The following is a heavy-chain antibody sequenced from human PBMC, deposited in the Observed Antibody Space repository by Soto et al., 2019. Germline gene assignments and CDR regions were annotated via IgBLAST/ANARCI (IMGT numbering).Heavy chain of an antibody. V-gene: IGHV4-38-2*01. D-gene: IGHD3-3*01. CDR3: ASRGGSGEFDY. J-gene: IGHJ4*02. Sequence: SETLSLTCAVSGYSISNGYQWGWIRQPPGKGLEWIGNIYHSGSTYYNPSLKSRATISVDTSKNQFSLRLTSVTAADTAVYYCASRGGSGEFDYWGQGTLVTVSS. CDR1: GYSISNGYQ. CDR2: IYHSGST.